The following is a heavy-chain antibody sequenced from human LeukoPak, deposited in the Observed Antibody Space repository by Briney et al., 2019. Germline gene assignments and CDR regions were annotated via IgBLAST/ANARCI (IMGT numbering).Heavy chain of an antibody. CDR3: ARVPYYDSSGYYGNWYFDL. D-gene: IGHD3-22*01. J-gene: IGHJ2*01. CDR2: IYYSGST. V-gene: IGHV4-59*12. Sequence: SETLSLTCTVSGGSISSYYWSWIRQPPGKGLEWIGYIYYSGSTNYNPSLKSRVTISVDTSKTQFSLKLSSVTAADTAVYYCARVPYYDSSGYYGNWYFDLWGRGTLVTVSS. CDR1: GGSISSYY.